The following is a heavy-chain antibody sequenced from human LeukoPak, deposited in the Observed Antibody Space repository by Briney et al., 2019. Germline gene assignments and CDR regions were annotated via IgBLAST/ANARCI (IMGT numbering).Heavy chain of an antibody. CDR2: IYSGGST. D-gene: IGHD4-11*01. CDR3: ARSSNYYYYYYMDV. Sequence: PGGSLRLSCAASGFTFSNYAMSWVRQAPGKGLEWVSVIYSGGSTYYADSVKGRFTIPRDNSKNTLYLQMNSLRAEDTAVYYCARSSNYYYYYYMDVWGKGTTVTVSS. V-gene: IGHV3-53*01. J-gene: IGHJ6*03. CDR1: GFTFSNYA.